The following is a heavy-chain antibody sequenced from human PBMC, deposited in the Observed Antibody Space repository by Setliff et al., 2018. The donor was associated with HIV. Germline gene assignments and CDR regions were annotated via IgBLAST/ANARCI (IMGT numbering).Heavy chain of an antibody. CDR3: ARATYYYDSSGSKSRHYYYYYDMDV. D-gene: IGHD3-22*01. CDR1: GYTFTGYY. Sequence: ASVKVSCKASGYTFTGYYIHWVRQAPGQGLRWMGRINPNIGSTNYAQKFQGRVSMTRDTSTSTVYMDLSSLRAEETAVYYCARATYYYDSSGSKSRHYYYYYDMDVWGKGTTVTVSS. V-gene: IGHV1-2*06. J-gene: IGHJ6*03. CDR2: INPNIGST.